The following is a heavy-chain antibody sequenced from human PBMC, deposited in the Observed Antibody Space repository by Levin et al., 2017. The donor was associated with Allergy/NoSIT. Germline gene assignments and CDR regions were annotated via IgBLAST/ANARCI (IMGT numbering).Heavy chain of an antibody. CDR3: ARLESGPSGGSSSYYYYYYMDV. D-gene: IGHD2-15*01. CDR2: IYYSGST. CDR1: GGSISSSSYY. V-gene: IGHV4-39*01. J-gene: IGHJ6*03. Sequence: SETLSLTCTVSGGSISSSSYYWGWIRQPPGKGLEWIGSIYYSGSTYYNPSLKSRVTISVDTSKNQFSLKLSSVTAADTAVYYCARLESGPSGGSSSYYYYYYMDVWGKGTTVTVSS.